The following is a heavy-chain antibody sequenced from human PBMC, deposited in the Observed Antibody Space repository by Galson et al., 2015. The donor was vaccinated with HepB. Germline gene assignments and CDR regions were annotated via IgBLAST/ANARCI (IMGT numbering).Heavy chain of an antibody. Sequence: SLRLSCAVSGFFFSDYAMHWVRQAPGTGLEWVATISYDGSNQFYADSVKGRFTISRDSSKNTLYLQMNNLRGDDTAVYYCAKDTATAARTRGAMDVWGQGTTVIVSS. J-gene: IGHJ6*02. CDR1: GFFFSDYA. CDR3: AKDTATAARTRGAMDV. V-gene: IGHV3-30-3*01. D-gene: IGHD6-6*01. CDR2: ISYDGSNQ.